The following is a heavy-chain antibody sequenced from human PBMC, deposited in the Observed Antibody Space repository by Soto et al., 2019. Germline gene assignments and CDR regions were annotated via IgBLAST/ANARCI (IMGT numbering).Heavy chain of an antibody. CDR1: GDTFRTYT. CDR3: AAITYRYDIRGLSHLAL. V-gene: IGHV1-69*01. Sequence: QVQLVKSGAEVKKPGSSVKVSCKASGDTFRTYTISWVRQAPGQGLEWMGGIIPMFGKSNNAQRFQGRVTITADEFTSTAYMELSSLRSEDTAVYYCAAITYRYDIRGLSHLALWGEGTMVTVSS. J-gene: IGHJ3*01. CDR2: IIPMFGKS. D-gene: IGHD3-9*01.